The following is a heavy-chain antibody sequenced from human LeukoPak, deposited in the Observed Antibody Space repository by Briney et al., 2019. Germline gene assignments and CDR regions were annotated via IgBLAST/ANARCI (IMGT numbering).Heavy chain of an antibody. D-gene: IGHD3-10*01. CDR1: GYSFTSYW. V-gene: IGHV5-51*01. J-gene: IGHJ4*02. CDR3: ARSYGSGSNYNGFYY. Sequence: GESLKISCKGSGYSFTSYWIGWVRQMPGKGLEWMGIIYPGDSDTRYSPSFQGQVTISADKSISTAYLQWSSLKASDTAMYYCARSYGSGSNYNGFYYWGQGTLVTVSS. CDR2: IYPGDSDT.